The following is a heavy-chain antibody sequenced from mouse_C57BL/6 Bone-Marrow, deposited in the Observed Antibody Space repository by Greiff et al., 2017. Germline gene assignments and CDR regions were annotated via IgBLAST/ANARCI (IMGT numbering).Heavy chain of an antibody. CDR2: ISDGGSYT. D-gene: IGHD1-1*01. V-gene: IGHV5-4*03. Sequence: EVMLVESGGGLVKPGGSLKLSCAASGFTFSSYAMSWVRQTPEKRLEWVATISDGGSYTYYPDNVKGRFTLSRDHAKNNLYLQMSHLQSEDPALYYCAKAITTVVPDGAYSGQATLVTVSA. CDR1: GFTFSSYA. CDR3: AKAITTVVPDGAY. J-gene: IGHJ3*01.